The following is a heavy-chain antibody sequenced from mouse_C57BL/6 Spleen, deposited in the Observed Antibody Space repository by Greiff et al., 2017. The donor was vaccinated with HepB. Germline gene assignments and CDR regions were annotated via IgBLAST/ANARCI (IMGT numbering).Heavy chain of an antibody. CDR3: ASHLLGDFDV. CDR2: IHPNSGST. D-gene: IGHD2-1*01. Sequence: QVQLQQPGAELVKPGASVKLSCKASGYNFTSYWMHWVKQRPGQGLEWIGMIHPNSGSTNYNEKFKSKATLTVDKSSSTAYMQLNSLTSEDSAVYYCASHLLGDFDVWGTGTTVTVSS. J-gene: IGHJ1*03. V-gene: IGHV1-64*01. CDR1: GYNFTSYW.